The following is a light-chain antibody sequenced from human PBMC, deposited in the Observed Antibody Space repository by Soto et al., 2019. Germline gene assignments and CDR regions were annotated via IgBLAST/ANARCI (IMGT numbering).Light chain of an antibody. CDR1: SSDIGGYNY. J-gene: IGLJ1*01. CDR3: NSYTSSSTLYV. V-gene: IGLV2-14*01. Sequence: QSALTQPASVSGSPGQSITISCTGTSSDIGGYNYVSWYQQHPGKAPKLMLYEVSNRPSGVSNRFSGSKSGNTASLTISGLQAADESDSYCNSYTSSSTLYVFGPGTKLTVL. CDR2: EVS.